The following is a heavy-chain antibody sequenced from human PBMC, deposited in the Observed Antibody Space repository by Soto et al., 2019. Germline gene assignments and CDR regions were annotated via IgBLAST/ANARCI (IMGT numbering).Heavy chain of an antibody. CDR3: ARDLAWRRGKVGRYYYGMDV. Sequence: GGSLRLSCAASGFIFSDYYMSWVRQTPGKGLEWISYISTRSTYTNYADSVKGRFTISRDNTKNSLYLQMDSLRVEDTAVYYCARDLAWRRGKVGRYYYGMDVWGQGTTVTVSS. J-gene: IGHJ6*02. CDR2: ISTRSTYT. CDR1: GFIFSDYY. D-gene: IGHD1-26*01. V-gene: IGHV3-11*06.